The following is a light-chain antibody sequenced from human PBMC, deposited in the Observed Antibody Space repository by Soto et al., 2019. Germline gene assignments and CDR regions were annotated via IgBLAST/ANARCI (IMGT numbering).Light chain of an antibody. CDR3: QQRSNWPLIT. V-gene: IGKV3D-20*02. CDR1: QSVSSRY. Sequence: EIVLTQSPGTLSLSPGERATLSCRASQSVSSRYLAWYQQKPGQAPRLLIYGASSRATGIPDRFSGSGSGTDFSLTISSLEPEDFAVYYCQQRSNWPLITFGQGTRLEIK. J-gene: IGKJ5*01. CDR2: GAS.